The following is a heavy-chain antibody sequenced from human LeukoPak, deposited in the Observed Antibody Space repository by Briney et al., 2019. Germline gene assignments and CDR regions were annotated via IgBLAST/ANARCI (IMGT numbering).Heavy chain of an antibody. Sequence: SETLSLTCTVSGGSISSGGYYWSWIRQPPGKGLEWIGYIYHSGSTYYNPSLKSRVTISVDRSKNQFSLKLSSVTAADTAVYYCARRVTYSGYDSGYFDLWGRGTLVTVSS. CDR3: ARRVTYSGYDSGYFDL. J-gene: IGHJ2*01. V-gene: IGHV4-30-2*01. CDR1: GGSISSGGYY. CDR2: IYHSGST. D-gene: IGHD5-12*01.